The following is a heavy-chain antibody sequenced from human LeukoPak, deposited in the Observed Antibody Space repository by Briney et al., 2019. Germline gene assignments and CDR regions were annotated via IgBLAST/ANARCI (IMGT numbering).Heavy chain of an antibody. Sequence: KASETLSLTCTVSGGSISSYYWSWIRQPPGKGLEWIGYIYYSGSTNYNPSLKSRVTISVDTSKNQFSLKLSSVTAADTAVYYCARLTHTYYDFWSGYYFDPWGQGTLVTVSS. CDR2: IYYSGST. V-gene: IGHV4-59*08. CDR1: GGSISSYY. CDR3: ARLTHTYYDFWSGYYFDP. D-gene: IGHD3-3*01. J-gene: IGHJ5*02.